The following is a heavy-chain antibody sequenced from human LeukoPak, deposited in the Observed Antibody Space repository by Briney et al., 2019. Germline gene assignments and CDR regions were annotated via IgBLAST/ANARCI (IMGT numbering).Heavy chain of an antibody. CDR3: ARVNCDILTGQGGWFDP. V-gene: IGHV4-30-2*01. CDR2: IYHSGST. J-gene: IGHJ5*02. CDR1: GGSISSGGYS. Sequence: SETLSLTCAVSGGSISSGGYSWSWIRQPPGKGLEWIGYIYHSGSTYYNPSLKSRVTISVDRSKKQFSLKLSSVTAADTAVYYCARVNCDILTGQGGWFDPWGQGTLVTVSS. D-gene: IGHD3-9*01.